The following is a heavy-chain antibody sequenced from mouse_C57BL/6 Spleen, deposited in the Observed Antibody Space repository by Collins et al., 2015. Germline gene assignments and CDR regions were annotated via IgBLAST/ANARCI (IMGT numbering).Heavy chain of an antibody. D-gene: IGHD2-1*01. V-gene: IGHV9-3*01. CDR1: GYTFTTYG. CDR3: AIIYYGNYYAMDY. J-gene: IGHJ4*01. Sequence: QIQLVQSGPELKKPGETVKISCKASGYTFTTYGMSWVKQAPGKGLKWMGWINTYSGVPTYADDFKGRFAFSLETSASTAYLQINNLKNEDTATYFCAIIYYGNYYAMDYWGQGTSVTVSS. CDR2: INTYSGVP.